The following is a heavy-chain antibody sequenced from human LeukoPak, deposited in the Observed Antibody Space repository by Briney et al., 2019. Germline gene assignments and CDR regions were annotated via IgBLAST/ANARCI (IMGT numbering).Heavy chain of an antibody. CDR2: LSGSGGGT. J-gene: IGHJ4*02. V-gene: IGHV3-23*01. D-gene: IGHD2-15*01. Sequence: GGSLRLSCAVSGITLSNYGMSWVRQAPGKGLEWVAGLSGSGGGTNYADSVQGRFTISRDNPKNTLYLQMNSLRAEDTAVYYCARGVHRGTDYWGQGTLVTVSS. CDR1: GITLSNYG. CDR3: ARGVHRGTDY.